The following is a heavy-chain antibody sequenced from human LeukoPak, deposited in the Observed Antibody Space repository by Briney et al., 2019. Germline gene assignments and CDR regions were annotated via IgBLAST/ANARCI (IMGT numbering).Heavy chain of an antibody. CDR3: ARQGLDPISTNLLRAFDI. CDR2: ISSSSSYI. V-gene: IGHV3-21*01. J-gene: IGHJ3*02. D-gene: IGHD3/OR15-3a*01. Sequence: GGSLRLSCAASGFTFSSYSMNWVRQAPGKGLEWVSSISSSSSYIYYADSVKGRFTISRDNAKNSLYPQMNSLRAEDTAVYYCARQGLDPISTNLLRAFDIWGQGTMVTVSS. CDR1: GFTFSSYS.